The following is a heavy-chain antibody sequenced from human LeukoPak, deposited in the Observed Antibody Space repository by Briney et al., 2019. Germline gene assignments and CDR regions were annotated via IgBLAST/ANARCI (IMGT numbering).Heavy chain of an antibody. CDR2: IIPSGGST. D-gene: IGHD3-22*01. J-gene: IGHJ4*02. V-gene: IGHV1-46*02. Sequence: ASVRLYCKASGYTFDSYYMHCVRQAPGQWLEGMELIIPSGGSTSYAQKFQGRVTMTRDTSTSTVYMELSSLRSEDTAVYYCARTPDYYDSSGYYPFGYWGQGTLVTVSS. CDR1: GYTFDSYY. CDR3: ARTPDYYDSSGYYPFGY.